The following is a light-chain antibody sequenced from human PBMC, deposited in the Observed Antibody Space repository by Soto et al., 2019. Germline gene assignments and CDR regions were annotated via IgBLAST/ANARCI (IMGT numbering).Light chain of an antibody. CDR1: RGIYNY. J-gene: IGKJ1*01. CDR2: AAS. CDR3: QKYSSAPRT. Sequence: DVQVTQSPASLSASVGDRVNISCRTSRGIYNYLAWYQQKSGQIPKLLINAASSLQSGVPSRFSGRGSWADFTHTISHLPAEDVASSYRQKYSSAPRTVGQGTKVDNK. V-gene: IGKV1-27*01.